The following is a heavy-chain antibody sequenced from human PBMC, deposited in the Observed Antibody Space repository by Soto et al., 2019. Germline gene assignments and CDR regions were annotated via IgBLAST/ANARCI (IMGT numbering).Heavy chain of an antibody. CDR3: VRDGGPLSYYGLDV. V-gene: IGHV3-11*01. CDR2: ISVSGTSI. D-gene: IGHD3-16*01. J-gene: IGHJ6*02. Sequence: QVQLVESGGGLVKPGGSLRLSCAASGFILSDYYMSWIRQAPGKGLDWVSYISVSGTSIYYADSVKGRFTVSRDNAKSPVYLQMNSLRAEDTAIYYCVRDGGPLSYYGLDVWGQGTTVTVSS. CDR1: GFILSDYY.